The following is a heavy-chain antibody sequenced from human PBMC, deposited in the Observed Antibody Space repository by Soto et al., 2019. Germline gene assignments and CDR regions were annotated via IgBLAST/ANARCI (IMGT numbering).Heavy chain of an antibody. CDR3: ARDGTVTTYYYYYYGMDV. D-gene: IGHD4-17*01. CDR1: GFTFSSYS. V-gene: IGHV3-48*02. CDR2: ISSSSSTI. J-gene: IGHJ6*02. Sequence: LRLSCAASGFTFSSYSMNWVRQAPGKGLEWVSYISSSSSTIYYADSVKGRFTISRDNAKNSLYLQMNSLRDEDTAVYYCARDGTVTTYYYYYYGMDVWGQGTTVTVSS.